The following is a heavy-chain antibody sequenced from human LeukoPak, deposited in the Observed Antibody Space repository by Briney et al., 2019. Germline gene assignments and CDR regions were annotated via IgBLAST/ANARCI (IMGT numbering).Heavy chain of an antibody. CDR3: ARDYGGRYYDSSGYLG. D-gene: IGHD3-22*01. V-gene: IGHV4-39*07. Sequence: SSETLSLTCTVSGGSISSSSYYWGWIRQPPGKGLEWIGSIYYSGSTYYNPSLKSRVTISVDTFKNQFSLKLSSVTAADTAVYYCARDYGGRYYDSSGYLGWGQGTLVTVSS. J-gene: IGHJ4*02. CDR1: GGSISSSSYY. CDR2: IYYSGST.